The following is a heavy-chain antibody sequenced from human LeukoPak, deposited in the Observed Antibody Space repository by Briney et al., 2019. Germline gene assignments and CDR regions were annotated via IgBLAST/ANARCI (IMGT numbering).Heavy chain of an antibody. CDR3: ARADYGGNLFFDY. J-gene: IGHJ4*02. CDR2: IKQDGSEI. Sequence: GGSLRLSCAASGFTLSSYWMSWVRQAPGKGLEWVGNIKQDGSEINYVDSVKGRFTISRDNAKNSMLLQMNSLRAEDTAVYYCARADYGGNLFFDYWGQGALVTVSS. V-gene: IGHV3-7*04. CDR1: GFTLSSYW. D-gene: IGHD4-23*01.